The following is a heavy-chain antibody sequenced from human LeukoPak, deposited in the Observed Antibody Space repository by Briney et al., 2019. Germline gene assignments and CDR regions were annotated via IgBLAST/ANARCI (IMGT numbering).Heavy chain of an antibody. CDR3: ARDSGNFYVDY. V-gene: IGHV3-7*03. CDR2: IKGDGSVK. Sequence: GSLRLSCAASGFTFSDYWMTWVRQPPGKGLEWVANIKGDGSVKAYIDSVKGRFTISRDNAKSSLYLQMNSLRAADTAVYYCARDSGNFYVDYWGQGTLVTVSS. D-gene: IGHD1-26*01. J-gene: IGHJ4*02. CDR1: GFTFSDYW.